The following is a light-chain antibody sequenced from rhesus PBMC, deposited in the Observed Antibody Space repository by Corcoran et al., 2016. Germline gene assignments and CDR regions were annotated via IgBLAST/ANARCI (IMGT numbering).Light chain of an antibody. Sequence: QVILTQSPATLSLSPGERATLSCRASQSVSSYLAWYQQKPGQAPKLLIYGASSRATGIPNRFSGSGSGTDFTLTISSLQPEDVATYYCLQDYTTPLTFGGGTKVEIK. CDR2: GAS. V-gene: IGKV3S11*01. CDR1: QSVSSY. CDR3: LQDYTTPLT. J-gene: IGKJ4*01.